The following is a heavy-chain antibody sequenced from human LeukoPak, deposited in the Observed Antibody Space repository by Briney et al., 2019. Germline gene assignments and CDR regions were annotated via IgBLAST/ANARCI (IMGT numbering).Heavy chain of an antibody. CDR3: ARDARGSGTYTFDY. D-gene: IGHD3-10*01. V-gene: IGHV3-66*01. CDR1: GLTFSTDY. CDR2: IYSSGST. J-gene: IGHJ4*02. Sequence: GGSLRLSCAASGLTFSTDYMSWVRQAPGKGLEWVSVIYSSGSTYYADSVKGRFTISRDNSQNTIYLQMNSLRVEDTAVYYCARDARGSGTYTFDYWGQGTLVTVSS.